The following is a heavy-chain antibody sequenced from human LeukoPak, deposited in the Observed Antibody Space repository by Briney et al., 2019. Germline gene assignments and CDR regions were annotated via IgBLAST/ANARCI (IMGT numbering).Heavy chain of an antibody. CDR1: GYTFTGYY. J-gene: IGHJ5*02. Sequence: GASVKVSCKASGYTFTGYYMHWVRQAPGQGLELMGCINPNSGGTNYAQKFQGRLTITRDTSISTAYMELSRLRSDDTAVYYCARDMYYYSRTGFDPWGQGTLVTVSS. D-gene: IGHD3-10*01. V-gene: IGHV1-2*02. CDR2: INPNSGGT. CDR3: ARDMYYYSRTGFDP.